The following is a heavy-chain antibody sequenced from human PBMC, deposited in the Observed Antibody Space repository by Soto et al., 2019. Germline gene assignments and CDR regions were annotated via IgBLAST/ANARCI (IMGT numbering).Heavy chain of an antibody. CDR2: ISYDGSNK. J-gene: IGHJ6*02. Sequence: HPGGSLRLSCVASGFTFSSYWMHWVRQAPGKGLEWVAVISYDGSNKYYVDSVKGRFTISRDNSKNTLYLQMNSLRAEDTAVYYCAKDEVLYCISTSCYGSDGMDVWGQGTTVTVSS. CDR1: GFTFSSYW. CDR3: AKDEVLYCISTSCYGSDGMDV. V-gene: IGHV3-30*18. D-gene: IGHD2-2*01.